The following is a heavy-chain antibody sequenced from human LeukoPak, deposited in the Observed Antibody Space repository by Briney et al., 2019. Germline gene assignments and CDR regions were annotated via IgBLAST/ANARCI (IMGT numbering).Heavy chain of an antibody. D-gene: IGHD4-17*01. CDR2: IRFDGSNE. J-gene: IGHJ6*02. Sequence: GGSLRLSCAASGFTFSSFGMHWVRQAPGRGLDWVAFIRFDGSNEHHADSVKGRFTISRDNSKNTLYLQMNSLRAEDTAVYYCAKALYGDYATPSYYGMDVWGQGTTVTVSS. CDR3: AKALYGDYATPSYYGMDV. V-gene: IGHV3-30*02. CDR1: GFTFSSFG.